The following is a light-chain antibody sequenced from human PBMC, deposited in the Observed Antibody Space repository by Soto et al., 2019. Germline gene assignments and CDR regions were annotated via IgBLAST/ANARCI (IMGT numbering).Light chain of an antibody. J-gene: IGLJ2*01. V-gene: IGLV6-57*02. Sequence: NFMLTPPHSVSESPGKTVTISCTGSSGSIASNYVQWYQQRPGSAPTTVIYEDNQRPSGVPDRFSGSIDSSSNSASLTISGLKTEDEADYYCQSYDSSKGVVFGGGTKLTVL. CDR1: SGSIASNY. CDR2: EDN. CDR3: QSYDSSKGVV.